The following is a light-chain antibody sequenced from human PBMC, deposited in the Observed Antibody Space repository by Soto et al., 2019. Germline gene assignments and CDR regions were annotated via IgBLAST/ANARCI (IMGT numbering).Light chain of an antibody. V-gene: IGKV3-20*01. CDR1: QSVGSNY. CDR2: GAS. J-gene: IGKJ1*01. CDR3: HQYGTSPWT. Sequence: EIVLTQSPGTLSLSPGERATLSCRASQSVGSNYLAWYQQKPGQAPGLLIHGASSRATGIPDRFSGSGSGTDFTLTISRLEPEDFAVYYCHQYGTSPWTFGQGTKVEIK.